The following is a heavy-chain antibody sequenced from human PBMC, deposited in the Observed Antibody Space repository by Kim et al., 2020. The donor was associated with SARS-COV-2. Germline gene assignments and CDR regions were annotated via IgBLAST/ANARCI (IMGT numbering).Heavy chain of an antibody. Sequence: NKYYAHSVKGRFTISRDNSKNTLYLQMNSLRAEDTAVYYCAREKTAEFDYWGQGTLVTVSS. CDR2: NK. V-gene: IGHV3-30*01. J-gene: IGHJ4*02. CDR3: AREKTAEFDY. D-gene: IGHD6-19*01.